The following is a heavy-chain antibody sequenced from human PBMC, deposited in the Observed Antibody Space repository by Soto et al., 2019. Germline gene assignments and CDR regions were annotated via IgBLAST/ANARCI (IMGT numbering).Heavy chain of an antibody. J-gene: IGHJ3*02. Sequence: SETLSLTCTVSGGSISSYYWSWIRQPPGKGLEWIGYIYYSGSTNYNPSLKSRVTISVDTSKNQFSLKLSSVTAADTAVYYCARDPSYYDSSRGAFDIWGQGTMVT. CDR3: ARDPSYYDSSRGAFDI. V-gene: IGHV4-59*01. CDR2: IYYSGST. D-gene: IGHD3-22*01. CDR1: GGSISSYY.